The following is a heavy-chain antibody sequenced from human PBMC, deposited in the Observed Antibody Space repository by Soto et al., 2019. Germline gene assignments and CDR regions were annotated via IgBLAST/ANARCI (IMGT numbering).Heavy chain of an antibody. V-gene: IGHV1-69*02. CDR2: IFPLTDIP. CDR3: ARGPLVVLNYFES. J-gene: IGHJ4*02. CDR1: GGTFRNYP. Sequence: VQLVQSGTEMKKPGSSVKVSCKASGGTFRNYPINWVRQAPGQGLEWMGSIFPLTDIPDYAQNFQARLTISADKSTSTAYMELSSLTSDDTAMYFCARGPLVVLNYFESWGQGTLVTVSS.